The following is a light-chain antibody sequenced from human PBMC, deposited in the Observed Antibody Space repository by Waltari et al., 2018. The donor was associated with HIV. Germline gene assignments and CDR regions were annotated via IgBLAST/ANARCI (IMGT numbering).Light chain of an antibody. Sequence: IVMTQSPLPLPVPPVAPATISRMSGQSLLHSDGYNFLDWYFQRPGQPPQLLIYLGSHRAPGVPTRFTGSGSDTNFILNITRVEADDVGVYLCMQSLEIPHTFGQGTRVEI. CDR3: MQSLEIPHT. J-gene: IGKJ2*01. V-gene: IGKV2-28*01. CDR1: QSLLHSDGYNF. CDR2: LGS.